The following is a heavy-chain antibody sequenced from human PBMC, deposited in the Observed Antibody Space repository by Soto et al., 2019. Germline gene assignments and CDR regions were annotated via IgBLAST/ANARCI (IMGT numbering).Heavy chain of an antibody. Sequence: PGGSLRLSCAASGFTFSSYGIHWVRQAPGKGLEWVTFISYDGSNKYYADSVKGRFTISRDNSKNTLYLQMSSLRAEDTAVYYCAKPTGYFGEFARNYFDSWGQGTLVTVSS. V-gene: IGHV3-30*18. CDR2: ISYDGSNK. D-gene: IGHD3-10*01. CDR1: GFTFSSYG. CDR3: AKPTGYFGEFARNYFDS. J-gene: IGHJ4*02.